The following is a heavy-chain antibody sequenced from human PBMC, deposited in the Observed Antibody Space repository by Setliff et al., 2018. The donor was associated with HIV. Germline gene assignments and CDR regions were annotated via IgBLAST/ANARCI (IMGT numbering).Heavy chain of an antibody. V-gene: IGHV4-39*07. Sequence: NPSETLSLTCTVSGGSISSSAYYWGWIRQPPGKGLEWIGSMHNSGSTYYNPSVKSRVTISVDTSKNQFSLKLSSVTAADTAVYYCASFGGWYPDAFDIWGQGTMVTISS. J-gene: IGHJ3*02. CDR1: GGSISSSAYY. D-gene: IGHD6-19*01. CDR2: MHNSGST. CDR3: ASFGGWYPDAFDI.